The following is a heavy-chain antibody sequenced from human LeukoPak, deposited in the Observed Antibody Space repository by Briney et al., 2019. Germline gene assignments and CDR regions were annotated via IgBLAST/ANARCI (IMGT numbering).Heavy chain of an antibody. CDR2: FDPEDGET. Sequence: ASVKVSCKASGYTFTSYGISWVRQAPGQGLEWMGGFDPEDGETIYAHKFQGRVTMTEDTSTDTAYMELSSLRSEDTAVYYCASGRGVIKQWLYYWGQGTLVTVSS. J-gene: IGHJ4*02. V-gene: IGHV1-24*01. D-gene: IGHD6-19*01. CDR1: GYTFTSYG. CDR3: ASGRGVIKQWLYY.